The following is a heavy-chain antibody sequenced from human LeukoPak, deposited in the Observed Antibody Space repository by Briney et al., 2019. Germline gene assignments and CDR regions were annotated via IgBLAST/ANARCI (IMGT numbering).Heavy chain of an antibody. V-gene: IGHV1-18*01. CDR3: ARDRRYSSSWYVRLYYYYYGMDV. J-gene: IGHJ6*02. Sequence: ASVKVSCKASGYTFTSYGISWVRQAPGQGLEWMGWISAYNGNTNYAQKLQGRVTMTTDTSTSTAYMELRSLRFDDTAVYYCARDRRYSSSWYVRLYYYYYGMDVWGQGTTVTVSS. CDR2: ISAYNGNT. D-gene: IGHD6-13*01. CDR1: GYTFTSYG.